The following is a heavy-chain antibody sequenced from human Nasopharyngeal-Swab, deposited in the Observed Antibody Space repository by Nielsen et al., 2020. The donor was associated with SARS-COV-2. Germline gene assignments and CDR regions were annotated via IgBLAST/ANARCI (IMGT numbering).Heavy chain of an antibody. CDR2: IYTSGST. Sequence: GSLRLSCTVSGGSISSYYWSWIRQPAGKGLEWIGRIYTSGSTNYNPSLKSRVTMSVDTSKNQFSLKLSSVTAADTAVYYCARDSSGWYEDAFDIWGQGTMVTVSS. V-gene: IGHV4-4*07. D-gene: IGHD6-19*01. J-gene: IGHJ3*02. CDR1: GGSISSYY. CDR3: ARDSSGWYEDAFDI.